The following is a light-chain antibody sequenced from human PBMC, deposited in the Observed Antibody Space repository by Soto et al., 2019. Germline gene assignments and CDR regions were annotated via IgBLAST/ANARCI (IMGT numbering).Light chain of an antibody. V-gene: IGKV1-5*01. J-gene: IGKJ5*01. CDR2: DAS. Sequence: EIQLTQSPATLSASLGDRVTISCRASQSISSWLAWYKQKPGKAPKLLIYDASSLESGVPSRFRGSGSGTEFTLTISSLQPDDFATYYCQQYNRYPLTFGQGTRLEIK. CDR1: QSISSW. CDR3: QQYNRYPLT.